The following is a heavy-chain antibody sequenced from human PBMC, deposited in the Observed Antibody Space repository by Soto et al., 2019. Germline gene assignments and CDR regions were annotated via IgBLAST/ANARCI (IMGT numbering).Heavy chain of an antibody. CDR3: AKEEAAAGSVFDY. D-gene: IGHD6-13*01. J-gene: IGHJ4*02. Sequence: PGGSLRLSCAASGFTFSSYGMHWVRQAPGKGLEWVAVISYDGSNKYYADSVKGRFTISRDNSKNTLYLQMNSLRAEDTAVYYCAKEEAAAGSVFDYWGQGTLVTVSS. CDR1: GFTFSSYG. CDR2: ISYDGSNK. V-gene: IGHV3-30*18.